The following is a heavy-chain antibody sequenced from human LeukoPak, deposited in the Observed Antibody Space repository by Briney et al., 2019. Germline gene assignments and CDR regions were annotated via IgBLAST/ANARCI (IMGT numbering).Heavy chain of an antibody. J-gene: IGHJ3*02. CDR1: AFIFSGHW. D-gene: IGHD2-21*02. Sequence: GGSLRLSCEGSAFIFSGHWMNWVRQTPGEGLEWVANIKQDGSEKYYVDSVKGRFTISRDNAKNSLYLQMNSLRAEDTAVYYCARDVVDCGGDCYEGAFDIWGQGTMVTVSS. CDR3: ARDVVDCGGDCYEGAFDI. CDR2: IKQDGSEK. V-gene: IGHV3-7*03.